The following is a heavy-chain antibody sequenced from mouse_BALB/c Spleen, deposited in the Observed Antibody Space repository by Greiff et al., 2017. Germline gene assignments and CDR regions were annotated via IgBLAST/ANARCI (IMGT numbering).Heavy chain of an antibody. V-gene: IGHV5-6-2*01. CDR1: GFTFSSYY. CDR2: INSNGGST. CDR3: ARHDGYSSFDY. D-gene: IGHD2-3*01. J-gene: IGHJ2*01. Sequence: EVKVVESGGGLVKLGGSLKLSCAASGFTFSSYYMSWVRQTPEKRLELVAAINSNGGSTYYPDTVKGRFTISRDNAKNTLYLQMSSLKSEDTALYYCARHDGYSSFDYWGQGTTLTVAS.